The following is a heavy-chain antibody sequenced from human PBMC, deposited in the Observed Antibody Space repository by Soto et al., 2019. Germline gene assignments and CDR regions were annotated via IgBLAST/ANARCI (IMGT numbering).Heavy chain of an antibody. V-gene: IGHV3-74*01. CDR1: GLIFSNYK. Sequence: GGSLRLSCAASGLIFSNYKMHWFRQAPGKGLVWVSRINTDGSIIDYADSVKGRFTVSRDNAKNTLYLQMNSLRADDTAVYYCARDTDGLHYWGQGTLVTVS. CDR2: INTDGSII. J-gene: IGHJ4*02. CDR3: ARDTDGLHY.